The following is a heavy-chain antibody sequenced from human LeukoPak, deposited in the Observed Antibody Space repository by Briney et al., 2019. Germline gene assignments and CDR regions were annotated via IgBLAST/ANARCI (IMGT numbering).Heavy chain of an antibody. Sequence: GGSLRLSCAASGVTVSSNYMSWVRQAPGKGLEWVSSISSSSSYIYYADSVKGRFTISRDNAKNSLYLQMNSLRAEDTAVYYCARDTPVTTDFDYWGQGTLVTVSS. CDR2: ISSSSSYI. CDR3: ARDTPVTTDFDY. D-gene: IGHD4-17*01. J-gene: IGHJ4*02. CDR1: GVTVSSNY. V-gene: IGHV3-21*01.